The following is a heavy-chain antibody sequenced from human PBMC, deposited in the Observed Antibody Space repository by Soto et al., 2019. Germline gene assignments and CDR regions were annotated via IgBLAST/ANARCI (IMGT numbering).Heavy chain of an antibody. J-gene: IGHJ4*02. CDR3: ALRTGNWNPLAD. D-gene: IGHD1-1*01. CDR2: IVPMIGKV. V-gene: IGHV1-69*02. Sequence: QVQLVQSGAEVEKPGSSVKVSCKVSGGTTSSYTIGWVRQAPGQGLQWMGNIVPMIGKVDYAQTFQDRVTLTADKSTRTAYMGLSRLRSEDTAVYFCALRTGNWNPLADWGQGTLVTVSS. CDR1: GGTTSSYT.